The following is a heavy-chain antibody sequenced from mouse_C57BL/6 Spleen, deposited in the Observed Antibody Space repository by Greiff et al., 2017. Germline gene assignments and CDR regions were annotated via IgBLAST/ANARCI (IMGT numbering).Heavy chain of an antibody. CDR3: ARNFYYYGSSYSWFAY. D-gene: IGHD1-1*01. CDR1: GYTFTSYW. Sequence: VQLKQPGTELVKPGASVKLSCKASGYTFTSYWMHWVKQRPGQGLEWIGNINPSNGGTNYNEKFKSKATLTVDKSSSTAYMQLSSLTSEDSAVYYCARNFYYYGSSYSWFAYWGQGTLVTVSA. V-gene: IGHV1-53*01. CDR2: INPSNGGT. J-gene: IGHJ3*01.